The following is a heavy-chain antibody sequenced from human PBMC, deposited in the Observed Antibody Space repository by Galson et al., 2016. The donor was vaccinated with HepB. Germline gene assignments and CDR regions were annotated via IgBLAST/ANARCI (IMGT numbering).Heavy chain of an antibody. CDR2: IYQTGTA. CDR1: GGSISDNSW. J-gene: IGHJ4*02. CDR3: TRGTLGTTASMAFDY. V-gene: IGHV4-4*02. Sequence: SETLSLTCAVSGGSISDNSWWTWVRQSPGKELEWIGEIYQTGTAHYNPSFTSRATISVDKSKNQISLRLNSVTAADKAVYYCTRGTLGTTASMAFDYWGQGTLVSVSS. D-gene: IGHD1-26*01.